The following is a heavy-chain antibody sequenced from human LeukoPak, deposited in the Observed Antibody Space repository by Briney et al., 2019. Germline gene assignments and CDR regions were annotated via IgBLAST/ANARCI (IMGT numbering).Heavy chain of an antibody. CDR3: ARDQKVRGVIITFRDYYGMDV. V-gene: IGHV1-69*04. J-gene: IGHJ6*02. Sequence: ASVKVSCKASGGTFSSYAISWVRQAPGQGLEWMGRIIPILGIANYAQKFQGRVTITADKSTSTAYMELSSLRSEDTAVYYCARDQKVRGVIITFRDYYGMDVWGQGTTVTVSS. D-gene: IGHD3-10*01. CDR1: GGTFSSYA. CDR2: IIPILGIA.